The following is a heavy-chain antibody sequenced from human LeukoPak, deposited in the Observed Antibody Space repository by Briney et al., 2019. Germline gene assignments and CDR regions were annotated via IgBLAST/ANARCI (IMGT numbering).Heavy chain of an antibody. CDR3: AREESVAGPGAFDI. D-gene: IGHD6-19*01. CDR1: GGSISSGGYS. Sequence: SQTLSLTCAVSGGSISSGGYSWSWIRQPPGKGLEWIGYIYHSGSTYYNPSLKSRVTISVDRFKNQFSLKLSSVTAADTAVYYCAREESVAGPGAFDIWGQGTMVTVSS. V-gene: IGHV4-30-2*01. CDR2: IYHSGST. J-gene: IGHJ3*02.